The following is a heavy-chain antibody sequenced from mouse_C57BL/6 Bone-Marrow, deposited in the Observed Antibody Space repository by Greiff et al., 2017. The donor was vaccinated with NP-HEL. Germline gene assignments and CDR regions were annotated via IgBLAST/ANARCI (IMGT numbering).Heavy chain of an antibody. D-gene: IGHD1-1*01. CDR1: GYTFTDYN. J-gene: IGHJ1*03. CDR2: INPNNGGT. V-gene: IGHV1-18*01. CDR3: ERLGYGSSYEDWYFDV. Sequence: EVQLQQSGPELVKPGASVKIPCKASGYTFTDYNMDWVKQSPGKSLEWIGDINPNNGGTIYNQKFKGKATLTVDKSSSTAYMELRSLTSEDTAVYYCERLGYGSSYEDWYFDVWGTGTTVTVSS.